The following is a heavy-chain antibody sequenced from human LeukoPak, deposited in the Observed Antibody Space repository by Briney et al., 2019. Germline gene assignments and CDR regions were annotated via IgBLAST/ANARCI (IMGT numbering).Heavy chain of an antibody. CDR3: AREFTMVRGVNDYYYMDV. CDR1: GFTFSSYW. Sequence: PGGSLRLSCAASGFTFSSYWMSWVRQAPGKGLEWVANIKQDGSEKYYVDSVKGRFTISRDNAKNSLYLQMNSLRAEDTAVYYCAREFTMVRGVNDYYYMDVWGKGTTATVSS. J-gene: IGHJ6*03. V-gene: IGHV3-7*01. CDR2: IKQDGSEK. D-gene: IGHD3-10*01.